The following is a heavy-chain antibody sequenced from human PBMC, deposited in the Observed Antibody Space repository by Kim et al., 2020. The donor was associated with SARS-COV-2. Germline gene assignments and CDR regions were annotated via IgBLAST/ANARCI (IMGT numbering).Heavy chain of an antibody. CDR3: ARGDYYYDSSGYYPPPYGMDV. CDR1: GYTFTSYG. V-gene: IGHV1-18*01. J-gene: IGHJ6*02. D-gene: IGHD3-22*01. CDR2: ISAYNGNT. Sequence: ASVKVSCKASGYTFTSYGISWVRQAPGQGLEWMGWISAYNGNTNYAQKLQGRVTMTTDTSTSTAYMELRSLRSDDTAVYYCARGDYYYDSSGYYPPPYGMDVWGQGTTVTVSS.